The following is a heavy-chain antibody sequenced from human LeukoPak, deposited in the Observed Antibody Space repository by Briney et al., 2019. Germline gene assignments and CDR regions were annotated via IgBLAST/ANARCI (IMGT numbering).Heavy chain of an antibody. Sequence: SETLSLTCTVSGGSISSSSYYWSWIRQPPGKGLEWIGEINHSGSTNYNPSLKSRVTISVDTSKNQFSLKLSSVTAADTAVYYCARTYYYDSSGYFWFDPWGQGTLVTVSS. J-gene: IGHJ5*02. CDR3: ARTYYYDSSGYFWFDP. CDR1: GGSISSSSYY. D-gene: IGHD3-22*01. CDR2: INHSGST. V-gene: IGHV4-39*07.